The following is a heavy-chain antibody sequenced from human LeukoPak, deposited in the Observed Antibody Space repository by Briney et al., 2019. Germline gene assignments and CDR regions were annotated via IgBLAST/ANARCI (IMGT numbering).Heavy chain of an antibody. CDR1: GFTFSSYG. D-gene: IGHD5-18*01. J-gene: IGHJ4*02. CDR2: IFYDGSTK. V-gene: IGHV3-30*18. CDR3: GKDPQVDTAMVTGDY. Sequence: PVGSLRLSCAASGFTFSSYGMHWVRQAPGKGLEWVAVIFYDGSTKYNADSVKGRFTIAKDNSKNTLYLQMNSLRAEDTAVYYCGKDPQVDTAMVTGDYWGQGTLVTVSS.